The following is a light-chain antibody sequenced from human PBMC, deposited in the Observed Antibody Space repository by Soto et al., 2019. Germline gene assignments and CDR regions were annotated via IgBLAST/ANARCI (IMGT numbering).Light chain of an antibody. CDR2: DAS. Sequence: EIVLTQSPATLSLSPGERATLSCRASQSVSSYLAWYQQKPGQAPRLLIYDASNRATGIPARFSGSGCGTDFTLTISSLEPEDFAVYYCQQRSKWPPGGTFGGGTKLDIK. CDR1: QSVSSY. V-gene: IGKV3-11*01. CDR3: QQRSKWPPGGT. J-gene: IGKJ4*01.